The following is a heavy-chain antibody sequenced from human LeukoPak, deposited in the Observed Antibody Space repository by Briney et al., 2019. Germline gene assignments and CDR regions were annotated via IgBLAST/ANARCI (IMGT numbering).Heavy chain of an antibody. Sequence: EASVKVSCKASGYTFTSYYMHWVRQAPGQGLEWMGIINPSGGSTSYAQKFQGRVTMTRDTSTSTVYMELSSLRSEDTAVYYCARGRAPYNDSSGYYSYYFDYWGQGTLVTVSS. CDR2: INPSGGST. CDR1: GYTFTSYY. V-gene: IGHV1-46*01. D-gene: IGHD3-22*01. CDR3: ARGRAPYNDSSGYYSYYFDY. J-gene: IGHJ4*02.